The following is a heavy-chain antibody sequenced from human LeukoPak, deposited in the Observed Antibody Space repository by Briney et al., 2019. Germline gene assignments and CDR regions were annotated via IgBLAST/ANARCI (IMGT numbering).Heavy chain of an antibody. V-gene: IGHV3-23*05. Sequence: GGSLRLSCVASGFTFSDYAMNWVRQAPGKGLEWVSTFKTKYNQVYYAESVRGRFTISTDNSNNTVYLQMNSLRAEDTALYYCARSVPDYTRFDYWGQGALVTVSS. CDR2: FKTKYNQV. J-gene: IGHJ4*02. CDR1: GFTFSDYA. D-gene: IGHD4-11*01. CDR3: ARSVPDYTRFDY.